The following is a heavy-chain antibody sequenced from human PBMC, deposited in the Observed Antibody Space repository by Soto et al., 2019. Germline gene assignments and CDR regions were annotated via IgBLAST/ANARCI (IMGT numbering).Heavy chain of an antibody. V-gene: IGHV4-59*01. CDR2: IYYSGST. J-gene: IGHJ5*02. D-gene: IGHD2-15*01. Sequence: SETLSLTCTVSGGSISSYYWSWIRQPPGKGLEWIGYIYYSGSTNYNPSLKSRVTISVDTSKNQFSLKLSSVTAADTAVYYCARAGIGYCSGGSCPNWFDPWGQGTLVTAS. CDR3: ARAGIGYCSGGSCPNWFDP. CDR1: GGSISSYY.